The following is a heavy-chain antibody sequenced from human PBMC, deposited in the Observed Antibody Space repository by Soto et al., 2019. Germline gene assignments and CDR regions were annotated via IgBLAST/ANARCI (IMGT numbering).Heavy chain of an antibody. V-gene: IGHV3-30-3*01. CDR2: ISYEGSNK. J-gene: IGHJ4*03. CDR1: GFTFSTYA. D-gene: IGHD1-26*01. Sequence: PGGSRRLSCAASGFTFSTYAMEWVRQAPGKGLEWVAVISYEGSNKYYADSGKGRFTISTDNSKNTLSLQMHRVRPEDTAVYSSAMGPRVERGHYDCWGRGTLVTVVS. CDR3: AMGPRVERGHYDC.